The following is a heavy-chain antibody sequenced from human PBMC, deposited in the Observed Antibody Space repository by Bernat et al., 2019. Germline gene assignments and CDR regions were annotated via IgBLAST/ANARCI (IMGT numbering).Heavy chain of an antibody. CDR1: GFTVSSNY. CDR3: ERGGSRSANNWFDP. V-gene: IGHV3-53*05. CDR2: IYSGGST. D-gene: IGHD2-15*01. J-gene: IGHJ5*02. Sequence: EVQLVETGGGLIQPGGSLRLSCAASGFTVSSNYMSWVRQAPGKGLEWVSVIYSGGSTYYAGSVKGRFTSSRDNSKNTLYLQKNSLGAEDTAVYYCERGGSRSANNWFDPWGQGTLVTVSS.